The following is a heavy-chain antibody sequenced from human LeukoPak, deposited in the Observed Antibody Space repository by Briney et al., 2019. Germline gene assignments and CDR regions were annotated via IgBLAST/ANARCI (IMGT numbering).Heavy chain of an antibody. CDR2: VHYNGDT. J-gene: IGHJ4*02. Sequence: SQTLSLTCTVSGGSISNSLCYWAWIRQPPGKGLEWIGNVHYNGDTFYNPSLKSRVTISLDTSKNQFSLELRSVTAADTAVYSCARGSNGWELLNGHYDSWGQGILVTVSS. CDR3: ARGSNGWELLNGHYDS. V-gene: IGHV4-39*07. CDR1: GGSISNSLCY. D-gene: IGHD4-23*01.